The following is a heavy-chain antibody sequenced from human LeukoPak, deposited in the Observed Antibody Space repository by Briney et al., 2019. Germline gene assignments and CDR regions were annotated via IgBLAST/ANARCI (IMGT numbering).Heavy chain of an antibody. V-gene: IGHV4-30-4*01. CDR2: IYYSGST. J-gene: IGHJ3*02. CDR1: GGSLSSGDYY. CDR3: ATNIPHDAFDI. D-gene: IGHD2-21*01. Sequence: SQTLSLTCTVSGGSLSSGDYYWSRIRQPPGKGLEWIGYIYYSGSTYYNPSLKSRVTISVDTSKNQFSLKLSSVTAADTAVYYCATNIPHDAFDIWGQGTMVTVSS.